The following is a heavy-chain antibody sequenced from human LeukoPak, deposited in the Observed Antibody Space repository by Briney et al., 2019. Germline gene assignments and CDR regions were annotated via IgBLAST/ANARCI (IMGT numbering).Heavy chain of an antibody. D-gene: IGHD3-10*01. Sequence: TSQTLSLTCTVSGGSISSGSYYWSWIRQPAGKGLEWIGSIYYSGSTYYNPSLKSRVTISVDTSKNQFSLKLSSVTAADTAVYYCARDQHGINAFDIWGQGTMVTVSS. J-gene: IGHJ3*02. V-gene: IGHV4-39*07. CDR1: GGSISSGSYY. CDR2: IYYSGST. CDR3: ARDQHGINAFDI.